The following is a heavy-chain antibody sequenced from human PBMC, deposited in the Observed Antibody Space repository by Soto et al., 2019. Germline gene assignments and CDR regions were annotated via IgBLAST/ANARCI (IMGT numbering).Heavy chain of an antibody. CDR3: ARGEGGGNY. D-gene: IGHD3-16*01. J-gene: IGHJ4*02. V-gene: IGHV3-48*01. Sequence: EVQLVESGGGLVQPGGSLRLSCAASGFTFSSYSMNWVRQAPGKGLEWVSYISSSSSTIYYADSVKGRFTISRDNAKNPLYLQINGRRAGDTAVYYCARGEGGGNYWGQGTLVTVPS. CDR1: GFTFSSYS. CDR2: ISSSSSTI.